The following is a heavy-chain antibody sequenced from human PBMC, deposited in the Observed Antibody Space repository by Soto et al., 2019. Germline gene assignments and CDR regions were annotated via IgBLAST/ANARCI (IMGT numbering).Heavy chain of an antibody. CDR2: ITPFNGNT. CDR1: GYTFTYRY. J-gene: IGHJ6*02. D-gene: IGHD3-10*01. CDR3: AMTLSGSHAPNGMDV. Sequence: QMQVVQSGAEVKKTGSSVNVSCKASGYTFTYRYLHWVRQAPGQALEWMGWITPFNGNTNNAQKFQDSVTITRDRSMSTAYMELSSLRSEDTAMYYCAMTLSGSHAPNGMDVWGQGTTVTVSS. V-gene: IGHV1-45*02.